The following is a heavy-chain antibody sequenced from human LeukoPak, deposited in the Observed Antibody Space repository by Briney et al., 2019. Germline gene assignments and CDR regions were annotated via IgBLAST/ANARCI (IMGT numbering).Heavy chain of an antibody. V-gene: IGHV4-59*08. CDR1: GGSISTYY. CDR3: ARHAGGCNSASCYNYYYYGMDV. CDR2: IYYSGST. D-gene: IGHD2-2*02. J-gene: IGHJ6*02. Sequence: PSETLSLTCTVSGGSISTYYWSWIRQPPGKGLEWIGYIYYSGSTHSNPSLKSRVTISVDTSKNQFSLKLSSVTAADTAVYFCARHAGGCNSASCYNYYYYGMDVWGQGTTVTVSS.